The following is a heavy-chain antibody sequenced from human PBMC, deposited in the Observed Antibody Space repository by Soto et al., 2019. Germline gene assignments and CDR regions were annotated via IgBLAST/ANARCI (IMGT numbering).Heavy chain of an antibody. J-gene: IGHJ4*02. V-gene: IGHV3-30-3*01. CDR1: GFTFSSYA. CDR2: ISYDGSNK. Sequence: GGSLRLSCAASGFTFSSYAMHWVRQAPGKGLEWVAVISYDGSNKYYADSVKGRFTISRDNSKNTLYLQMNSLRAEDTAVYYCASPMTTGTTLPFDYWGQGTLVTVSS. CDR3: ASPMTTGTTLPFDY. D-gene: IGHD1-7*01.